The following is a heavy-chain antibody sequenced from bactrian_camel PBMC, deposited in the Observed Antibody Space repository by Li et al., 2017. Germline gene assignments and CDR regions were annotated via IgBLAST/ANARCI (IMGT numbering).Heavy chain of an antibody. CDR1: GFTFSTYY. CDR3: ATSDSLLPYAY. CDR2: IYTGGGST. J-gene: IGHJ4*01. D-gene: IGHD3*01. V-gene: IGHV3-2*01. Sequence: VQPGGSLRLSCAASGFTFSTYYMSWVRQAPGKGLEWVSSIYTGGGSTYYADSVKGRFTISRDNAKNTLYLQMNSLKTEDTAVYYCATSDSLLPYAYWGQGTQVTVS.